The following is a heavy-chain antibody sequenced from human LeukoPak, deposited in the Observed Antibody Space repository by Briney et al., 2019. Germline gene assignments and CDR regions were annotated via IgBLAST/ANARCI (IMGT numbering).Heavy chain of an antibody. CDR2: IYSGGST. CDR1: GFTVSSNY. CDR3: ARGSMGWSGRTYYYYMDV. J-gene: IGHJ6*03. D-gene: IGHD3-3*01. V-gene: IGHV3-53*01. Sequence: GGSLRLSCAASGFTVSSNYMSWVRQAPGKGLEWVSVIYSGGSTYYADSVKGRFTISRENSKNTLYLQMNSLRAEDTAVYYCARGSMGWSGRTYYYYMDVWGKGTTVTVSS.